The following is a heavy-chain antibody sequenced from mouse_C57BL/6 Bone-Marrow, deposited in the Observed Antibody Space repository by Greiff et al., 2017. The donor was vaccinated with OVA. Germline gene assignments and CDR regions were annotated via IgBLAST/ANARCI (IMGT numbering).Heavy chain of an antibody. J-gene: IGHJ4*01. D-gene: IGHD3-2*02. V-gene: IGHV1-36*01. CDR2: VYPYNGGT. Sequence: EVQLQQSGPVLVKPGPSVKISCKASGFTFTDYYMHWVKQSHGKSLEWIGLVYPYNGGTNYNQKFKGTATLTVDTSSSPAYMELSSLTSEDSAVYYCARGVVWIRLRYYYAMDYGGQGTSVTVSS. CDR1: GFTFTDYY. CDR3: ARGVVWIRLRYYYAMDY.